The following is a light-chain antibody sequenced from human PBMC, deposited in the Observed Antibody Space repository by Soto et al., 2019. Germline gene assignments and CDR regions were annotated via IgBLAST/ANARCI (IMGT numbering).Light chain of an antibody. J-gene: IGKJ1*01. CDR3: QHRNSWPRT. CDR2: AAS. V-gene: IGKV3-11*01. CDR1: RSVRNY. Sequence: EIVLTQSPGTLSLSPGERATLSCRASRSVRNYLAWYKPKPGPAPRLLIYAASNRATVIPARFSGSGSGTYFTLTISSLAHEDVAVYYCQHRNSWPRTFGQGTKVEIK.